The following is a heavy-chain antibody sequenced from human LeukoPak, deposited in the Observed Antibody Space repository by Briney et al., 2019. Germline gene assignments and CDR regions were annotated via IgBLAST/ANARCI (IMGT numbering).Heavy chain of an antibody. V-gene: IGHV4-34*01. Sequence: SETLSLTCDVYGGSFSGHYWSWIRQFPGKGLEWVGHMYYRGNTFYNPSLKSRVTISVDTSKNQFSLKLRSVTAADTAVYYCARLYGNYQNYFDYWGQGTLVTVSS. CDR1: GGSFSGHY. CDR3: ARLYGNYQNYFDY. D-gene: IGHD1-7*01. CDR2: MYYRGNT. J-gene: IGHJ4*02.